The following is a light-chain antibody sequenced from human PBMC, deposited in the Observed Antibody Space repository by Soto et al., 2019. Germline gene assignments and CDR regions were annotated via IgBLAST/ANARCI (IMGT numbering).Light chain of an antibody. J-gene: IGLJ1*01. CDR2: EGS. CDR3: CSYAGTSTFV. V-gene: IGLV2-23*03. CDR1: SSNVGSYNF. Sequence: QSALTQPASVSGSPGQSITISCTGTSSNVGSYNFVSWYQQHPGKAPKLMIYEGSKRPSGVSNRFSGSKSGNTASLTIAGRQAEDEADYYCCSYAGTSTFVFGTGTRVTVL.